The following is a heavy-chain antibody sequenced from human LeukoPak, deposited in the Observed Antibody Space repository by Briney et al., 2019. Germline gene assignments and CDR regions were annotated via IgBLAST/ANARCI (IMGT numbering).Heavy chain of an antibody. CDR3: ARGETPIVNYFDY. CDR1: GGSISSGSYY. V-gene: IGHV4-61*02. J-gene: IGHJ4*02. CDR2: IYTSGST. Sequence: SETLSLTCTVSGGSISSGSYYWSWIRQPAGKGLEWIGRIYTSGSTNYNPSLKSRVTISVDTSKNQFSLKLSSVTAADTAVYYCARGETPIVNYFDYWGQGTLVTVSS. D-gene: IGHD4-11*01.